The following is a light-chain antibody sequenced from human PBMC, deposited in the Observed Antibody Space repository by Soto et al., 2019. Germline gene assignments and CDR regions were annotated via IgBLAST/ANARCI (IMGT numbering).Light chain of an antibody. CDR3: AAWDDSLYAVV. V-gene: IGLV1-44*01. Sequence: QSVLTQPLSASGTPGQRVTISCSGSSSNIGRNAVNWYQHLPGTAPKLLIYNNDQRPSGVPDLFSGSKSGTSASLAISGLQSEDEADYYCAAWDDSLYAVVFGGGTKVTVL. CDR1: SSNIGRNA. CDR2: NND. J-gene: IGLJ2*01.